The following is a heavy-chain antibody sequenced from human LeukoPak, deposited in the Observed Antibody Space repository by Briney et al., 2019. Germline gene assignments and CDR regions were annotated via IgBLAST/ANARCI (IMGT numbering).Heavy chain of an antibody. CDR1: GYTFIGYY. J-gene: IGHJ6*02. CDR2: INPNSGST. Sequence: ASVKVSCKASGYTFIGYYMHWVRQAPGQGLEWMGRINPNSGSTNYAQKFQGRVTMTRDTSISTAYMELSRLRSDDTAVYYCAREGAWDGYNIYGLDVWGQGTTVTVSS. D-gene: IGHD5-24*01. V-gene: IGHV1-2*06. CDR3: AREGAWDGYNIYGLDV.